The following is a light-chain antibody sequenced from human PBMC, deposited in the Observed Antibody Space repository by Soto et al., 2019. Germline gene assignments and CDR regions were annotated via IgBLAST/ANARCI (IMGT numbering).Light chain of an antibody. V-gene: IGKV3-20*01. CDR1: QSVSSTY. J-gene: IGKJ1*01. Sequence: IVLTQSPGAVSLSPGERATLSCRASQSVSSTYLTWYHQKPGQAPRLLIYDASRRATGIPDRFSGSGSGTDFSLTISRLEPEDFAVYYCQHYDSARWTFGLGTKVDIK. CDR3: QHYDSARWT. CDR2: DAS.